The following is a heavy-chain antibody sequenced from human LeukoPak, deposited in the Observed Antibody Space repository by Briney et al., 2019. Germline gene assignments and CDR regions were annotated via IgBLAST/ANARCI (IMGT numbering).Heavy chain of an antibody. CDR1: GFTFSSYS. Sequence: GGSLRLSCAASGFTFSSYSMNWVRHAPGKGLEWVSSISSSSSYIYYADSVKGRFTISRDNAKNSLYLQMNSLRAEDTAVYYCARAYYDSSGYPCGVDYWGQGTLDTVSS. CDR2: ISSSSSYI. J-gene: IGHJ4*02. D-gene: IGHD3-22*01. CDR3: ARAYYDSSGYPCGVDY. V-gene: IGHV3-21*04.